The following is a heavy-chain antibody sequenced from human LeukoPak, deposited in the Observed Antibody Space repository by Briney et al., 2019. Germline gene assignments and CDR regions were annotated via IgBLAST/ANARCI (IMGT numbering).Heavy chain of an antibody. CDR3: ARGRPHGNDY. V-gene: IGHV3-74*01. D-gene: IGHD4-23*01. Sequence: GGSLRLSCAVSGFTFSSYWMNWVRQAPGKGLVWVSRIASDGSSTTYADSVKGRFSISRDNAKNTLYLQMNSLRVEDTAVYSCARGRPHGNDYWGQGTLVTVSS. CDR2: IASDGSST. CDR1: GFTFSSYW. J-gene: IGHJ4*02.